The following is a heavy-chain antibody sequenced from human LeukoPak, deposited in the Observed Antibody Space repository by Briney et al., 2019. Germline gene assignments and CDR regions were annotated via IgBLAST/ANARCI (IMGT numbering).Heavy chain of an antibody. CDR3: ARDRGVRGFSYMDV. CDR2: IKQDGSEK. J-gene: IGHJ6*03. Sequence: GGSLRLSCAVSGFTFSSYWMSWVRQAPGKGLEWVANIKQDGSEKYYVDSVKGRFTISRDNAKNSLYLQMNSLRAEDTAVYYCARDRGVRGFSYMDVWGKGTTVTVSS. V-gene: IGHV3-7*01. CDR1: GFTFSSYW. D-gene: IGHD3-10*01.